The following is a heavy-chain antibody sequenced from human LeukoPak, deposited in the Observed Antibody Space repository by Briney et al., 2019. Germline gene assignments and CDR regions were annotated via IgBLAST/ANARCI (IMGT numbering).Heavy chain of an antibody. CDR2: FSYSGT. CDR1: GGSISNPNYY. V-gene: IGHV4-39*01. CDR3: ARRSSNPLGAIDY. D-gene: IGHD1-26*01. Sequence: SETLSLTCTVSGGSISNPNYYWGWIRQPPGKGLEWIGRFSYSGTYYNPSLENRVTISVDTSRNQFSLKLTSVTAADTAVYYCARRSSNPLGAIDYWGQGTLVTVSS. J-gene: IGHJ4*02.